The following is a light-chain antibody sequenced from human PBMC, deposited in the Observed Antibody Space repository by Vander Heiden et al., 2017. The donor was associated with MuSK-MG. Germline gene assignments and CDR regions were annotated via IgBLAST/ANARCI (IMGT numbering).Light chain of an antibody. CDR3: SSYTTLTTLD. CDR2: DVS. Sequence: QSALPQPASVSGSPGQSITISCTGTSNDVGGYNYVSWYQQHPGKAPKLMIYDVSSRPSGVSNRFSGSKSGNTASLTISGLQAEDEAHYFCSSYTTLTTLDFGTGTKVTVL. CDR1: SNDVGGYNY. J-gene: IGLJ1*01. V-gene: IGLV2-14*03.